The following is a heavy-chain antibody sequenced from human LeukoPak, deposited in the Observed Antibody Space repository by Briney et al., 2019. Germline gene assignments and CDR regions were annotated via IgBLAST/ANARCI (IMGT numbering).Heavy chain of an antibody. D-gene: IGHD6-19*01. CDR1: GYSFTSYG. CDR3: ARERSGWFFSN. CDR2: INPYNGNT. Sequence: ASVKVSCKAPGYSFTSYGITWVRQAPGQGLEWMGWINPYNGNTNYAQKLQGGVTMTTDTSTSTAYMDLRSLRSDDTAVYYCARERSGWFFSNWGQGTLVTVSS. J-gene: IGHJ4*02. V-gene: IGHV1-18*01.